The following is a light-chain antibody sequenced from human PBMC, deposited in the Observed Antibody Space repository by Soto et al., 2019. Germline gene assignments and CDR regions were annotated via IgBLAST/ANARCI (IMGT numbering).Light chain of an antibody. V-gene: IGLV2-14*01. CDR3: NSYTRSSTVV. Sequence: QSALTQPASVSGSPGQSITISCTGTSSDIGGYKYVSWYQQHPGKAPKLMIYEVSNRPSGVSNRFSGSKSGNTASLTISGLQAEDEADYYCNSYTRSSTVVFGGGTKLTVL. CDR2: EVS. CDR1: SSDIGGYKY. J-gene: IGLJ2*01.